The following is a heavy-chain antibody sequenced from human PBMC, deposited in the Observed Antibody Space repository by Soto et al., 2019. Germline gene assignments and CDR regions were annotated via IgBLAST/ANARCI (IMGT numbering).Heavy chain of an antibody. D-gene: IGHD5-12*01. J-gene: IGHJ4*02. V-gene: IGHV4-34*01. CDR3: AREVKWLRSLDY. CDR2: INHSGST. CDR1: GRSFRGYY. Sequence: PXXTLSLPFAVYGRSFRGYYWGWIRQPPGKGLEWIGEINHSGSTNYNPSLKSRVTISVDTSKNQFSLKLSYVTAADTAVYYCAREVKWLRSLDYWGQGTLVTVS.